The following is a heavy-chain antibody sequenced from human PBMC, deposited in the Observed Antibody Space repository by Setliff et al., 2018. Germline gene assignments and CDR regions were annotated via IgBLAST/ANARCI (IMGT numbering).Heavy chain of an antibody. CDR2: INAGNGNT. Sequence: ASVKVSCKASGYTFTSYAMHWVRQAPGQRLEWMGWINAGNGNTKYSQKFQGRVTISRDTSASTAYMELSSLRSEDTAVYYCARGDSSYYFDNWGQGTLVTVSS. D-gene: IGHD6-6*01. J-gene: IGHJ4*02. CDR1: GYTFTSYA. CDR3: ARGDSSYYFDN. V-gene: IGHV1-3*01.